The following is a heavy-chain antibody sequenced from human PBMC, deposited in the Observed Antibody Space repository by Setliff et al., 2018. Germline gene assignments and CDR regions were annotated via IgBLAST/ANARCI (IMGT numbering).Heavy chain of an antibody. CDR3: AREGGLQGATSYYYFYNYINV. V-gene: IGHV1-2*02. Sequence: VASVKVSCKTSGYPFVGYYIYWMRQAPGQGPEWMGWIDPKSGRTKYAVKFQGRVTMTRDTSINTVYMELNSLTSDDAAVYFCAREGGLQGATSYYYFYNYINVWGKGTKVTVSS. CDR1: GYPFVGYY. J-gene: IGHJ6*03. CDR2: IDPKSGRT. D-gene: IGHD1-26*01.